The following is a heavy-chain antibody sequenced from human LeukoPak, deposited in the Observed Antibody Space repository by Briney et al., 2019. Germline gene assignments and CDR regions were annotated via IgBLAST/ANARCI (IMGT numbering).Heavy chain of an antibody. CDR3: ARGGWYSHY. CDR1: GGSISSYY. J-gene: IGHJ4*02. Sequence: PSETLSLTCTVSGGSISSYYWSWIRQPPGKRLEWIGYIYYGGSTNYNPSLKSRVTISVDTSKNQFSLKLTSVTAADTAVYYCARGGWYSHYWGQGTLVTVSS. V-gene: IGHV4-59*01. D-gene: IGHD3-16*01. CDR2: IYYGGST.